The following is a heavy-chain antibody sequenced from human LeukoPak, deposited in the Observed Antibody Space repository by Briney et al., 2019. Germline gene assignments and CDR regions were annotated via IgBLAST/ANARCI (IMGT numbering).Heavy chain of an antibody. CDR3: ARGMGRRAFEI. J-gene: IGHJ3*02. CDR2: IYPGDSET. CDR1: GYFFPSSW. V-gene: IGHV5-51*01. D-gene: IGHD3-10*01. Sequence: GESLKISCKASGYFFPSSWIGWVRQMPGKGLEWMGIIYPGDSETIYGPSFQGQVTISADKSISTAYLQWSSPKASDTAMYYCARGMGRRAFEIWGQGTMVTVSS.